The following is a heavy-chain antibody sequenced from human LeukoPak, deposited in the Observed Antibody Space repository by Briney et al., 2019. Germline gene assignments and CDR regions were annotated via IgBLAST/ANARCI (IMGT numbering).Heavy chain of an antibody. V-gene: IGHV4-4*07. CDR2: IYISGAT. CDR1: GVSISSYY. J-gene: IGHJ4*02. D-gene: IGHD5-12*01. Sequence: SETLSLTCSVSGVSISSYYWSWVRQTAGKGLEWIGRIYISGATNYNPSLNSRVTMSIDTSKNQFSLKLTSVTAADTGVYYCARTGGYDYHIDHWGQGTQVTVSS. CDR3: ARTGGYDYHIDH.